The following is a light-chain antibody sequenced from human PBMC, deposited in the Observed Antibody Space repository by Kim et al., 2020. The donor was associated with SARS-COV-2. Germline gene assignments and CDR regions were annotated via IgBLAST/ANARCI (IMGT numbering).Light chain of an antibody. V-gene: IGLV3-19*01. CDR1: SLRSYY. Sequence: SSELTQDPAVSVALGQTVRITCQGDSLRSYYASWYQQKPGQAPVLVIYGKNNRPSGIPDRFSGSSSGNTASLTITGAQAEDEADYYCNSRVSSGNHYVFG. J-gene: IGLJ1*01. CDR3: NSRVSSGNHYV. CDR2: GKN.